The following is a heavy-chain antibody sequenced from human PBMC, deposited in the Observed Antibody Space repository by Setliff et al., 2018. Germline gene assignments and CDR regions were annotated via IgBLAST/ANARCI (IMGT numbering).Heavy chain of an antibody. CDR2: IKEDGSEQ. V-gene: IGHV3-7*03. CDR1: GFNITGRW. D-gene: IGHD1-1*01. CDR3: STKGVPGT. Sequence: PGGSLRLSCEASGFNITGRWMSWVRQAPGKGLEWVANIKEDGSEQYYVNSVWGRFSISRDNARNSLYLQMNSLRAEDTAVYYCSTKGVPGTGGQGTRVTVSS. J-gene: IGHJ4*02.